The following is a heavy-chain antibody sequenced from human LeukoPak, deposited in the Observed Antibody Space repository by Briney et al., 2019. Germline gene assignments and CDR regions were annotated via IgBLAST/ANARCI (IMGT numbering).Heavy chain of an antibody. D-gene: IGHD5-24*01. J-gene: IGHJ4*02. CDR3: ARDLRDGYTPLDY. V-gene: IGHV4-61*02. CDR1: GGSISSGSYY. Sequence: SETLSLTCTVSGGSISSGSYYWSWIRQPAGKGLEWIGRIYTSGSTNYNPSLKSRVTISVDTSKNQFSLKLSSVTAADTAVYYCARDLRDGYTPLDYWGQGTLVTVSS. CDR2: IYTSGST.